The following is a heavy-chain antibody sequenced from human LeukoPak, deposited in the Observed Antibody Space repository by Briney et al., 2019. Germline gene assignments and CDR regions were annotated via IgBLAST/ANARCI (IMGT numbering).Heavy chain of an antibody. J-gene: IGHJ4*02. CDR2: FYISGST. D-gene: IGHD5-12*01. V-gene: IGHV4-4*07. CDR1: GGSISTNY. CDR3: ARDRGYSGYDV. Sequence: SETLSLTCTVSGGSISTNYWSWIRQPAGKGLEWIGRFYISGSTDYDPALKSRVTISADTSKNQFSLSLTSVTAADTAVYYCARDRGYSGYDVWGQGTLVTVSS.